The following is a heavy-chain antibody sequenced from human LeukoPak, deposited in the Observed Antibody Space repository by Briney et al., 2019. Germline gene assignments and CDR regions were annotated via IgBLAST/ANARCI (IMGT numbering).Heavy chain of an antibody. D-gene: IGHD2-2*03. V-gene: IGHV3-30*02. Sequence: PGGSLRLPCAASGFTFSSYGMHWVRQAPGKGLEWVAFIRYDGSNKYYADSVKGRFTISRDNSKNTLYLQMNSLRAEDTAVYYCAKDEFFDGYCSSTSCSVGPFDYWGQGTLATVSS. CDR1: GFTFSSYG. J-gene: IGHJ4*02. CDR3: AKDEFFDGYCSSTSCSVGPFDY. CDR2: IRYDGSNK.